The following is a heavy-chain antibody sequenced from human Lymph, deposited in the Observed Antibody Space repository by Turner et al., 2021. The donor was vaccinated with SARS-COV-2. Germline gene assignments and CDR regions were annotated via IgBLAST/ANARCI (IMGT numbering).Heavy chain of an antibody. V-gene: IGHV3-33*01. D-gene: IGHD6-13*01. CDR2: IWYDGSNK. CDR1: RFTISRYG. J-gene: IGHJ4*02. Sequence: QVQLVESGGGVVQPGRSFRRTCAASRFTISRYGMRGVRQAPGRGLVWVAVIWYDGSNKYYADSVKGRFTISRDNSKNTLYLQMNSLRAEDTAVYYCARDDINTLIAAAVPFDYWGQGTLVTVSS. CDR3: ARDDINTLIAAAVPFDY.